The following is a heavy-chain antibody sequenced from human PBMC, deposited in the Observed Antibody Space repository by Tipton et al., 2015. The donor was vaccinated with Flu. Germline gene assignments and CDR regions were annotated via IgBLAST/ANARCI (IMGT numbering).Heavy chain of an antibody. Sequence: QLVQSGAEVKKPGESLKIPCKASGYSFINYWVGWVRQMPGKGLEWMGIIYPGDSDTRYSPSFQGRVTISADKSISTAYLQWSSLKTSDSAMYYCVRHPYCTNAVCPPGYWYFDPWGRGTLVTVSS. CDR1: GYSFINYW. V-gene: IGHV5-51*01. CDR2: IYPGDSDT. D-gene: IGHD2-8*01. CDR3: VRHPYCTNAVCPPGYWYFDP. J-gene: IGHJ2*01.